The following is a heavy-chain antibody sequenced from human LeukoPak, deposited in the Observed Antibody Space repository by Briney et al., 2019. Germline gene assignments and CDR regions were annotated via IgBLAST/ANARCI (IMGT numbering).Heavy chain of an antibody. Sequence: GGSLRLSCAASGFSFDDFAMHWVRQAPGKGLEWVSGITWNGGTIDYADSAKGRFTISRDNAKNSLYLQMNSLRAEDTALYYCATRYASGPIADYWGQGTLVTVSS. CDR3: ATRYASGPIADY. CDR2: ITWNGGTI. V-gene: IGHV3-9*01. CDR1: GFSFDDFA. D-gene: IGHD3-10*01. J-gene: IGHJ4*02.